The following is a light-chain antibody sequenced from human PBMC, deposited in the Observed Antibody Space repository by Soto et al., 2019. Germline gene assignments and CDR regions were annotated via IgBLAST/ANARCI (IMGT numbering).Light chain of an antibody. Sequence: DIQMTQSPSTLSASVGDRVTITCRASQSISSWLAWYQQKPGKAPKLLIYEASSLYSGVPSRFSGSGSGTEFTLPISSLQTDDFATYYCQQYNSYPTFGQGTKLEIK. CDR2: EAS. CDR3: QQYNSYPT. V-gene: IGKV1-5*01. J-gene: IGKJ2*01. CDR1: QSISSW.